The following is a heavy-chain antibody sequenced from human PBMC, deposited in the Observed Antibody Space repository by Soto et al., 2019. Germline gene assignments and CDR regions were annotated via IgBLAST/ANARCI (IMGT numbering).Heavy chain of an antibody. D-gene: IGHD2-15*01. CDR3: SRPTLVRGWYWFDP. Sequence: QLQLQESGPGLVKPSETLSLTCTVSGGSISSSSYYWGWIRQPPGKGLEWIGSIYYSGSTYYNPSLKSRVNISVATSKTHFSLKPSSVTAADTAVYYCSRPTLVRGWYWFDPWGQGTLVTFSS. CDR1: GGSISSSSYY. J-gene: IGHJ5*02. V-gene: IGHV4-39*02. CDR2: IYYSGST.